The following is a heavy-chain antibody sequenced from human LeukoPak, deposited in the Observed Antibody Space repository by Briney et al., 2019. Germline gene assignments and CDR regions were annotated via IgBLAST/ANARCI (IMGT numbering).Heavy chain of an antibody. V-gene: IGHV3-30*18. CDR2: ISYDGSNK. CDR3: AKDHGPYSSSWYYFDY. J-gene: IGHJ4*02. CDR1: GFTFSSYG. D-gene: IGHD6-13*01. Sequence: GGSLRLSCVASGFTFSSYGMHWVRQAPGKGLEWVSVISYDGSNKYYADSVKGRFTISRDNSKNTLYLQMNSLRAEDTAVYYCAKDHGPYSSSWYYFDYWGQGTLVTVSS.